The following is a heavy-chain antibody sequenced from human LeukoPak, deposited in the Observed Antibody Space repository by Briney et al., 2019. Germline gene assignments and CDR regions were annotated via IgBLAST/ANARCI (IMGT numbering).Heavy chain of an antibody. CDR3: VRAMGSIVDF. D-gene: IGHD6-6*01. V-gene: IGHV3-74*01. CDR1: GFIFSNDW. CDR2: INSDGSRK. Sequence: GGSLRLSCAASGFIFSNDWMHWVRQAPGKGLVWVSRINSDGSRKNYADSVKGRFTISRDNAKNTLFLQMSSLRAEDTGIYYCVRAMGSIVDFWGQGTLVTVSS. J-gene: IGHJ4*02.